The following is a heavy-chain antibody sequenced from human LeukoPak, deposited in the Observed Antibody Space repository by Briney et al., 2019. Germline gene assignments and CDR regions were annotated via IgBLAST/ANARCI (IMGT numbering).Heavy chain of an antibody. V-gene: IGHV1-2*02. CDR1: GYTFTGNY. D-gene: IGHD5-24*01. J-gene: IGHJ5*02. CDR3: ARDLETIPLGWFDP. CDR2: INPKSGGT. Sequence: ASVKVSCKASGYTFTGNYIHWVRQAPGQGLEWMGWINPKSGGTHYAQKLQGRVTMTRDTSISTAYMELSRLTSDDTAVYYWARDLETIPLGWFDPWGEGTLVTVSS.